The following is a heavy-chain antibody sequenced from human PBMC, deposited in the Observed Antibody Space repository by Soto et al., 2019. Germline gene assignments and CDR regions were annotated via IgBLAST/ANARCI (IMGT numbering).Heavy chain of an antibody. CDR2: IYYSGST. J-gene: IGHJ4*02. V-gene: IGHV4-39*01. D-gene: IGHD5-18*01. Sequence: SETLSLTCTVSGGSISSSSYYWGWIRQPPGKGLEWIGSIYYSGSTYYNPSLKSRVTISVDTSKNQFSLKLSSVTAADTTVYYCARRSYGRFRDSYGTVWGQGTLVTVSS. CDR1: GGSISSSSYY. CDR3: ARRSYGRFRDSYGTV.